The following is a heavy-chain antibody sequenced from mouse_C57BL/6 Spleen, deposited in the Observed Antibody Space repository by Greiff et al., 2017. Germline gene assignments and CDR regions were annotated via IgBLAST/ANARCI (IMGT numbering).Heavy chain of an antibody. Sequence: EVQLQQSGAELVKPGASVKLSCTASGFNIKDYYMHWVKQRTEQGLEWIGRIDPEDGETKYAPKFQGKAKITAYTSSNTTCLQLSSLTSEDTAVYYCARSNGYHSYFDVWGTGTTVTVSS. D-gene: IGHD2-14*01. CDR2: IDPEDGET. V-gene: IGHV14-2*01. CDR1: GFNIKDYY. J-gene: IGHJ1*03. CDR3: ARSNGYHSYFDV.